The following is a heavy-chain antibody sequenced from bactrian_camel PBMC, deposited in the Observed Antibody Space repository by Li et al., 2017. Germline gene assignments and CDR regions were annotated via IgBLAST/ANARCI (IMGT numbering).Heavy chain of an antibody. CDR2: IDSDGGRL. J-gene: IGHJ4*01. V-gene: IGHV3S35*01. D-gene: IGHD3*01. CDR1: GFPFSTYGYD. CDR3: ATALQSGGYGQYEYHV. Sequence: VQLVESGGGLAQPGGSLRIACAASGFPFSTYGYDIHWVRQAPGKGLEWVSYIDSDGGRLYYADSMKGRFTISRDNAKNTLYLQLNSLKSEDTALYYCATALQSGGYGQYEYHVWGQGTQVT.